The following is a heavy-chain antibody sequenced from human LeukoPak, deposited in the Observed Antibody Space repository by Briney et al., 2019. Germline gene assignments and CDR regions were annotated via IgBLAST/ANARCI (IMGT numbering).Heavy chain of an antibody. Sequence: PGGSLRLSCAASGFTFSSYGMNWVRQAPGKGLEWVSGISPSGDITYYADSVKGRFTISRDNSKNTVYLQMDSLRFEDAAVYYCAKAPVTSCRGAFCYPFDYWGQGTLVTVSS. CDR3: AKAPVTSCRGAFCYPFDY. CDR1: GFTFSSYG. J-gene: IGHJ4*02. V-gene: IGHV3-23*01. D-gene: IGHD2-15*01. CDR2: ISPSGDIT.